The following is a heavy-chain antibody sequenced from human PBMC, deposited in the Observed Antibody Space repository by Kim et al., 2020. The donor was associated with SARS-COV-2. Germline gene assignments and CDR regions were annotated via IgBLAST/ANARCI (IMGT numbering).Heavy chain of an antibody. V-gene: IGHV4-34*01. CDR2: INHSGST. J-gene: IGHJ4*02. D-gene: IGHD5-18*01. CDR3: ARDSYGYTFDY. Sequence: SETLSLTCAVYGGSFSGYYWSWIRQPPGKGLEWIGEINHSGSTNYNPSLKSRVTISVDTSKNQFSLKLSSVTAADTAVYYCARDSYGYTFDYWGQGTLVT. CDR1: GGSFSGYY.